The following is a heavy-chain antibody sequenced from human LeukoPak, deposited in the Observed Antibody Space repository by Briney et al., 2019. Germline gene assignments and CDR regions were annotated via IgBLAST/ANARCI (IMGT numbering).Heavy chain of an antibody. V-gene: IGHV3-21*01. D-gene: IGHD3-22*01. Sequence: GGSLTLSCAASGFTLSSYSMNWVRQAAGKELEWVSSISSSSSYIYYADSVKGRFTISRDNAKNSLYLQMNSLRAEDTAVYYCARDGHYDTRSFDYWGQGTLVTVSS. J-gene: IGHJ4*02. CDR1: GFTLSSYS. CDR3: ARDGHYDTRSFDY. CDR2: ISSSSSYI.